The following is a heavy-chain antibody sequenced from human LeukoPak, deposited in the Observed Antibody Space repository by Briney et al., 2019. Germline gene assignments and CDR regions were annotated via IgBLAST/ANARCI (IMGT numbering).Heavy chain of an antibody. CDR2: MNPNSGNT. Sequence: ASVKVSCKASEYTFTSYDINWVRQATGQGLEWMGWMNPNSGNTGYAQKFQGRVTMTRNTSISTAYMELSSLRSEDTAVYYCARGRMGLFGVVITNYYYYMDVWGKGTTVTVSS. CDR1: EYTFTSYD. CDR3: ARGRMGLFGVVITNYYYYMDV. D-gene: IGHD3-3*01. V-gene: IGHV1-8*01. J-gene: IGHJ6*03.